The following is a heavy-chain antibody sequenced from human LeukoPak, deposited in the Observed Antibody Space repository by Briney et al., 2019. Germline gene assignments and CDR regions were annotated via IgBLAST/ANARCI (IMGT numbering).Heavy chain of an antibody. CDR1: GGSISSGDYY. V-gene: IGHV4-30-4*01. J-gene: IGHJ2*01. D-gene: IGHD6-13*01. CDR3: AGDLTVAAAGLNWYFDL. CDR2: IYYSGST. Sequence: SETLSLTCTVSGGSISSGDYYWSWIRQPPGKGLEWIGYIYYSGSTYYNPSLKSRVTISVDTSKNQFSLKLCSVTAADTAVYYCAGDLTVAAAGLNWYFDLWGRGTLVTVSS.